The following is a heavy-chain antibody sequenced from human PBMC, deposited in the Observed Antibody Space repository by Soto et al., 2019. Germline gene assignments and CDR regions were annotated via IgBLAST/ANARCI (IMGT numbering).Heavy chain of an antibody. V-gene: IGHV3-30-3*01. Sequence: GGSLRLSCAASGFTFSSYAMHWVRQAPGKGLEWVALISYDGSDKDYADSVKGRFTISRDNSRNTLFLQMNSLRAEDTAVYYCARDYYKYYDSSGYYRSPAYWGQRTQVTVPQ. CDR3: ARDYYKYYDSSGYYRSPAY. D-gene: IGHD3-22*01. J-gene: IGHJ4*02. CDR1: GFTFSSYA. CDR2: ISYDGSDK.